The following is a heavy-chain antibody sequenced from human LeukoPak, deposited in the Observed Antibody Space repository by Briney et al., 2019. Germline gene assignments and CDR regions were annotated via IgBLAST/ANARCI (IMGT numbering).Heavy chain of an antibody. CDR1: GGSFSGYY. D-gene: IGHD6-13*01. J-gene: IGHJ4*02. CDR3: ARHPRRYSSSWYY. CDR2: IYYSGST. V-gene: IGHV4-34*01. Sequence: SETLSLTCAVYGGSFSGYYWSWIRQPPGKGLEWIGSIYYSGSTYYNPSLKSRATISVDTSKNQFSLKLSSVTAADTAVYYCARHPRRYSSSWYYWGQGTLVTVSS.